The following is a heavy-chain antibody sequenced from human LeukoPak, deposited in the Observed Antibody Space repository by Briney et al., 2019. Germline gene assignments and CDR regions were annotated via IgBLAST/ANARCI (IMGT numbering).Heavy chain of an antibody. J-gene: IGHJ6*02. Sequence: ATVKVSCKASGYTFTSYEINWVRQATGQGREWMGWMNPNSGNTGYAQKFQGRVTMTRNTSISTAYMELSSLRSEDTAVYYCAIAYRGTYGMDVWGQGTTVTVSS. V-gene: IGHV1-8*01. CDR2: MNPNSGNT. CDR1: GYTFTSYE. CDR3: AIAYRGTYGMDV. D-gene: IGHD4-11*01.